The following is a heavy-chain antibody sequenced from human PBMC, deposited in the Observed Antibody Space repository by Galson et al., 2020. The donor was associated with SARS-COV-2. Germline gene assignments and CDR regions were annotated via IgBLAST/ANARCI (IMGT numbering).Heavy chain of an antibody. V-gene: IGHV4-59*01. J-gene: IGHJ4*02. CDR1: GGSISSYY. CDR3: ARFARGESYDSSGYYYDY. Sequence: TSETLSLTCTVSGGSISSYYWSWIRQPPGKGLEWIGYIYYSGSTNYNPSLKSRVTISVDTSKNQFSLKLSSVTAADTAVYYCARFARGESYDSSGYYYDYWGQGTLVTVSS. CDR2: IYYSGST. D-gene: IGHD3-22*01.